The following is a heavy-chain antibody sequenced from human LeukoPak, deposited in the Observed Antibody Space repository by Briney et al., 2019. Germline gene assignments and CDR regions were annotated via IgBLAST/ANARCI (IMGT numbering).Heavy chain of an antibody. CDR2: IIPIFGTA. CDR3: ALDYGSGSAATLLGY. CDR1: GGTFSSYA. D-gene: IGHD3-10*01. J-gene: IGHJ4*02. V-gene: IGHV1-69*06. Sequence: SVKVSCKASGGTFSSYAISWVRQAPGQGLEWMGGIIPIFGTANYAQKFQGRVTITADKSTSTAYMELSSLRSEDTAVYYCALDYGSGSAATLLGYWGQGTLVTVSS.